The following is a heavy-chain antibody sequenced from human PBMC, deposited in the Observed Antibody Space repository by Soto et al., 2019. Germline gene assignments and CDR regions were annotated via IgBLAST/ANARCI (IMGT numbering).Heavy chain of an antibody. Sequence: SETLSLTCTVSGGSISSSSYYWGWIRQPPGKGLEWIGSIYYSGSTYYNPSLKSRVTISVDTSKNQFSLKLSSVTAADTAVYYCASPTSGSYKGGSFDIWGQGTMVTVSS. CDR1: GGSISSSSYY. CDR2: IYYSGST. J-gene: IGHJ3*02. D-gene: IGHD1-26*01. V-gene: IGHV4-39*01. CDR3: ASPTSGSYKGGSFDI.